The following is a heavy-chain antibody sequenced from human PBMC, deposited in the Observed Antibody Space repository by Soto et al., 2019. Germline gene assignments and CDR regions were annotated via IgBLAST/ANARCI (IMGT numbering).Heavy chain of an antibody. J-gene: IGHJ4*02. D-gene: IGHD1-7*01. Sequence: EVQLLESGGGLVQPGGSLRLSCAASGFTFSSYAMSWVRQAPGKGLEWGSAISGSGGSTYYADSVKGRFTISRDNSKNTLYLQMNSLRAEDTAVYYCATSTFLTGTTGYFDYWGQGTLVTVSS. CDR3: ATSTFLTGTTGYFDY. CDR2: ISGSGGST. CDR1: GFTFSSYA. V-gene: IGHV3-23*01.